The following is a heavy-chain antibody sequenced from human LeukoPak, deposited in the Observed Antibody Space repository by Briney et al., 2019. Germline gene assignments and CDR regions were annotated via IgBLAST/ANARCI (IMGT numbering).Heavy chain of an antibody. CDR2: ISSSSSYI. CDR1: GFTFSSYS. J-gene: IGHJ5*02. Sequence: PGGSLRLSCAVSGFTFSSYSMNWVRQAPGKGLEWVSSISSSSSYIYYEDSVKGRFTISRDNAKNSLYLQMNSLSAEDTAVYYCARGAFGGVIVENWFDPWGQGTLVTVSS. V-gene: IGHV3-21*01. CDR3: ARGAFGGVIVENWFDP. D-gene: IGHD3-16*02.